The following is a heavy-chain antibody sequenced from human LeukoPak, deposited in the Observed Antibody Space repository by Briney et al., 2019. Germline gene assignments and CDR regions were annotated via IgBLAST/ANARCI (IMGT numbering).Heavy chain of an antibody. J-gene: IGHJ4*02. V-gene: IGHV3-23*01. D-gene: IGHD3-10*01. CDR3: ANPYGSGSYYTYFDY. CDR1: GFTFSSYA. CDR2: ISGSGGST. Sequence: GGSLRLSCAASGFTFSSYAMSWVRQAPGKGLEWVSAISGSGGSTYYADSVKGRFTISRDNSKNTLYLQMNSLRAEDTAVYYCANPYGSGSYYTYFDYWGQGTLVTVSS.